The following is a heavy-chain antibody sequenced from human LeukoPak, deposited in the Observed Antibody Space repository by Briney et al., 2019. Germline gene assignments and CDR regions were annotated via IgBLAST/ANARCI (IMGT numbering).Heavy chain of an antibody. J-gene: IGHJ4*02. Sequence: ASVKVSSKASGGTFSSYAISWVRQAPGQGLEWMGRIIPIFGTANYAQKFQGRVTITADKSTSTAYMELSSLRSEDTAVYYCAGDKDYYDSSAPFDYWGQGTLVTVSS. CDR2: IIPIFGTA. V-gene: IGHV1-69*06. CDR3: AGDKDYYDSSAPFDY. CDR1: GGTFSSYA. D-gene: IGHD3-22*01.